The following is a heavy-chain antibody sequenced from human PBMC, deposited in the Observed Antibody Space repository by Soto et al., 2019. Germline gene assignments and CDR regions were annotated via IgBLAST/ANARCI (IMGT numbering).Heavy chain of an antibody. J-gene: IGHJ6*02. CDR3: ARDPDYYCSGSYYNAHYYSYYGMDV. D-gene: IGHD3-10*01. V-gene: IGHV1-69*13. CDR1: GVTFSSYA. CDR2: IIPIFGTA. Sequence: SVKVSCKASGVTFSSYAISWVRQAPGQGLEWMGGIIPIFGTANYAQKFQGRVTITADESTSTAYMELSSLRSEDTAVYYCARDPDYYCSGSYYNAHYYSYYGMDVWGQGTTVTVSS.